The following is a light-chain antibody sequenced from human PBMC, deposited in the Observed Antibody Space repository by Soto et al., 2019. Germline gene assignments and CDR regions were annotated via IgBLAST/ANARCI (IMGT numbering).Light chain of an antibody. J-gene: IGKJ1*01. V-gene: IGKV1-5*01. Sequence: DIQMTQSPSTLSASVGXRVTLTCRASQSINSWLAWYQQKPGKAPKLLIYDASTLKSGVPSRFRGSGSGTEFTLTISSLQPDDFATYYCQQYNSYSWTFGQGTKVDIK. CDR2: DAS. CDR3: QQYNSYSWT. CDR1: QSINSW.